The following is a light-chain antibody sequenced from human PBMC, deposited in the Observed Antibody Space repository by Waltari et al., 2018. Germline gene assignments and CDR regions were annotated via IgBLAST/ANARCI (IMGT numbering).Light chain of an antibody. V-gene: IGKV1-NL1*01. CDR1: LGISNS. Sequence: DIHMTQSPSSLSPSIGDRVTITCRASLGISNSLAWYQQKPGQAPKLLLYDASRLKSGVPSRFSGSGSETDYTLTITSLQPEDFATYYCQQYYSTPQTFGQGTKLDI. CDR2: DAS. CDR3: QQYYSTPQT. J-gene: IGKJ2*01.